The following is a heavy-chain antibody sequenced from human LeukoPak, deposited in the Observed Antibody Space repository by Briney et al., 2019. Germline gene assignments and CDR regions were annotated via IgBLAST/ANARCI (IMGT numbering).Heavy chain of an antibody. CDR1: GGSISSSNW. CDR3: ARYLAAAGPNNWFDP. V-gene: IGHV4-4*02. J-gene: IGHJ5*02. D-gene: IGHD6-13*01. CDR2: IYYSGST. Sequence: SETLSLTCAVSGGSISSSNWWSWVRQPPGKGLEWIGEIYYSGSTNYNPSLKSRVTISVDKSKNQFSLKLSSVTAVDTAVYYCARYLAAAGPNNWFDPWGQGTLVTVSS.